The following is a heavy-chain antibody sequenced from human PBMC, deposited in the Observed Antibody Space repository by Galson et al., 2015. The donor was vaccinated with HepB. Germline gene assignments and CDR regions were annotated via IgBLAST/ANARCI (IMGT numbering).Heavy chain of an antibody. J-gene: IGHJ4*02. Sequence: SLRLSCAASGFTFSNFAFHWVRQTPARGLEYVSAIEKGGAKTYYAESVKGRFTMSRDDSKNTLYLHMTSLTAEDSALYYCVRSRVAAQLMDIWGQGILVTVSS. CDR3: VRSRVAAQLMDI. CDR1: GFTFSNFA. CDR2: IEKGGAKT. V-gene: IGHV3-64D*06. D-gene: IGHD6-19*01.